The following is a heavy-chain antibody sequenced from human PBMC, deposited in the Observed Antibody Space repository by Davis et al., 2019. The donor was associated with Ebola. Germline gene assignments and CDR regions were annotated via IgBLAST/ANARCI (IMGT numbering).Heavy chain of an antibody. CDR2: IQSHGGLQ. V-gene: IGHV3-30*02. D-gene: IGHD4-11*01. J-gene: IGHJ4*02. CDR1: GFAFSAFG. Sequence: PGGSLRLSCEASGFAFSAFGMHWVRQSPGKGLEWVAFIQSHGGLQYYADSVKGRFSISRDDSKNTLFLQLNSLRTEDTSLYYCAKGTDDYTNLIDYWGQGTPVTVSS. CDR3: AKGTDDYTNLIDY.